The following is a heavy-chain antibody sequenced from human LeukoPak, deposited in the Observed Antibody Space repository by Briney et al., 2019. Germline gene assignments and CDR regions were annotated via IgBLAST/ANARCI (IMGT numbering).Heavy chain of an antibody. D-gene: IGHD2-15*01. J-gene: IGHJ6*02. Sequence: GGSLRLSCAASGFSVSTTYMTWVRQAPGKGLEWVSVIYSGGTTYYADSVKGRFTISRDNSKSTLYLQMNSLRAEDTAVYYYAREGEYCSGGSCYPRPLYGMDVWGQETTVTVSS. CDR3: AREGEYCSGGSCYPRPLYGMDV. CDR1: GFSVSTTY. CDR2: IYSGGTT. V-gene: IGHV3-53*01.